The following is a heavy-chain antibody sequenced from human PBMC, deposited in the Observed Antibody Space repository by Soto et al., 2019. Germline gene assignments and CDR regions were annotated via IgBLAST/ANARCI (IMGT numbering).Heavy chain of an antibody. D-gene: IGHD4-17*01. V-gene: IGHV3-48*02. CDR1: GFTFSSYS. Sequence: EVQLVESGGGLVQPGGSQRLSSAASGFTFSSYSMNCVRLAPGKGLEWDLHISGSTTTIHYADSMKGRFTISRDNAKNALRLQMTSLRDEDTAVYYCAWDNGDHAYDYCVQGTLVTVSS. J-gene: IGHJ4*02. CDR2: ISGSTTTI. CDR3: AWDNGDHAYDY.